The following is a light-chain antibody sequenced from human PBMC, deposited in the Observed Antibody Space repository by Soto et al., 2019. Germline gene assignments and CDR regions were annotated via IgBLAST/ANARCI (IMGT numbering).Light chain of an antibody. V-gene: IGKV3-20*01. J-gene: IGKJ3*01. CDR2: GSS. CDR3: QQYGSSLFP. CDR1: QSVSSSY. Sequence: EIVLTQSPGTLSLSPGERATLSCRASQSVSSSYLAWYQQKPGQAPRLLIYGSSSRATGISDRFSGSGSVTDFTLTISRLEHEDFAVYYCQQYGSSLFPFGPGTKVDIK.